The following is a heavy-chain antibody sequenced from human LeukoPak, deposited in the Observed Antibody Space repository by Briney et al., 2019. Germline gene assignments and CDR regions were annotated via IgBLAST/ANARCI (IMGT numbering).Heavy chain of an antibody. CDR1: GGTFSSYA. J-gene: IGHJ6*04. Sequence: SVKVSCKASGGTFSSYAISWVRQAPGQGLEWMGGIIPIFGTANYAQKFQGRVTITADESTSTAYMELSSLRSEDTAVYYCASAPRIEYYYYYGMDVWGKGTTVTVSS. CDR2: IIPIFGTA. CDR3: ASAPRIEYYYYYGMDV. V-gene: IGHV1-69*13.